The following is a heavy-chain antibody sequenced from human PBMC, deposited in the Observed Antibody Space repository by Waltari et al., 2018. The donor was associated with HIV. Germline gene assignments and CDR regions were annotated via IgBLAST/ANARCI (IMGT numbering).Heavy chain of an antibody. CDR3: ARGGYSSFDY. CDR1: GFTFSSHW. J-gene: IGHJ4*02. Sequence: EVQLVESGGGLVQPGGSLRLSCAASGFTFSSHWMSWVRQAPGKGLEWLSNIKQDGSAKHYVDSVRGRCSISRESARNSLYLQMDSLRAEDTAVYHCARGGYSSFDYWGQGTLVTVSS. V-gene: IGHV3-7*01. D-gene: IGHD5-18*01. CDR2: IKQDGSAK.